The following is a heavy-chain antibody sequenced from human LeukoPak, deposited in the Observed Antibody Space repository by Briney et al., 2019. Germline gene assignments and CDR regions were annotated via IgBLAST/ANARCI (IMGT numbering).Heavy chain of an antibody. CDR1: GYTFASYD. J-gene: IGHJ4*02. CDR2: MNPNSGNT. D-gene: IGHD5-12*01. Sequence: ASVKVSCKASGYTFASYDINWVRQATGQGLEWMGWMNPNSGNTGYAQKFQGRVTMTRNTSISTAYMELSSLRSEDTAVYYCARGTKIRGYSGYDYGYYFDYWGQGTLVTVSS. CDR3: ARGTKIRGYSGYDYGYYFDY. V-gene: IGHV1-8*01.